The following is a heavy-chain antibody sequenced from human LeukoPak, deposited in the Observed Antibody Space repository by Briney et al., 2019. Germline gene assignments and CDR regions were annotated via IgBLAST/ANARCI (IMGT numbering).Heavy chain of an antibody. J-gene: IGHJ4*02. V-gene: IGHV3-21*01. D-gene: IGHD6-13*01. Sequence: GGSLRLSCAASGFTFSSYSMNWVRQAPGKGLEWVSSISSSSSYIYYADSVKGRFTISRDNAKNSLYLQMNSLRAEDTAVYYCAREGWYSSSWYSSGAQLLYWGQGTLVTVSS. CDR1: GFTFSSYS. CDR3: AREGWYSSSWYSSGAQLLY. CDR2: ISSSSSYI.